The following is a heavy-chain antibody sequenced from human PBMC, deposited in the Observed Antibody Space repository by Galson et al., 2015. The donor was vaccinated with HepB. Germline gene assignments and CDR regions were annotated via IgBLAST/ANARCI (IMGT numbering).Heavy chain of an antibody. CDR3: ARDLTCGGDCYSQDY. J-gene: IGHJ4*02. CDR1: GFPFTTYI. V-gene: IGHV3-21*01. D-gene: IGHD2-21*02. CDR2: ITSSSGYI. Sequence: SLRLSCAASGFPFTTYIMNWVRQAPGKGLEWVSSITSSSGYIYYADSVKGRFTISRDNAKNSLYLQMNSLRAEDTAVYYCARDLTCGGDCYSQDYWGQGTLVTVSS.